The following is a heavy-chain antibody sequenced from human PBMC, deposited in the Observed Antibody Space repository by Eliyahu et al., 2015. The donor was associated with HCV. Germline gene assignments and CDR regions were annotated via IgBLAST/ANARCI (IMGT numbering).Heavy chain of an antibody. CDR3: ARSGYGSGSYPDY. Sequence: QVQLQESGPGLVKPSETLSLTCTVXGGSISSYYWSWIRQPPGKGLEWIGYIYYSGXTNYNPSLKSRVTISVDTSKNQFSLKLSSVTAADTAVYYCARSGYGSGSYPDYWGQGTLVTVSS. CDR2: IYYSGXT. D-gene: IGHD3-10*01. CDR1: GGSISSYY. J-gene: IGHJ4*02. V-gene: IGHV4-59*01.